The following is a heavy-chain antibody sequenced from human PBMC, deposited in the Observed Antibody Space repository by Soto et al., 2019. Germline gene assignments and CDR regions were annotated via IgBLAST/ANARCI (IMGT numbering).Heavy chain of an antibody. Sequence: EAQLVESGGGLVQPGGSLRLSCAASGFTFTTYWMSWVRQAPGKGLEWVANINQDGSEKSYVDSVKGRFTISRDNAKNSLYLQMNSLRVEDTAVYYCAREGLKCGGDCFDYWGQGTLVTVSS. CDR1: GFTFTTYW. J-gene: IGHJ4*02. V-gene: IGHV3-7*05. D-gene: IGHD2-21*01. CDR3: AREGLKCGGDCFDY. CDR2: INQDGSEK.